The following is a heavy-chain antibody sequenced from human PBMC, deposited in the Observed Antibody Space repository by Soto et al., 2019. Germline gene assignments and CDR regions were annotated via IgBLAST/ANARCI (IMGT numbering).Heavy chain of an antibody. V-gene: IGHV4-31*03. J-gene: IGHJ4*02. D-gene: IGHD6-25*01. CDR3: VKGSNPYKCGF. CDR1: GASVSSGLYF. CDR2: VHTNGNI. Sequence: QVQLQESGPGLVKPSQTLSLTCTVSGASVSSGLYFWDWIRQLPGKGLQWLGHVHTNGNIYYNPPPQRRFTMSMETSINQVYPQLNSVPVADTAVYYCVKGSNPYKCGFWGQGALVTVSS.